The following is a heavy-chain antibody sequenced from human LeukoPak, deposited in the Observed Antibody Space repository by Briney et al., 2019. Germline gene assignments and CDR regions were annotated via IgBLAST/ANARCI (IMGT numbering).Heavy chain of an antibody. CDR1: GGSISSGSYY. CDR3: ARDGTRRYMDV. J-gene: IGHJ6*03. D-gene: IGHD1-14*01. Sequence: PSQTLSLTCTVSGGSISSGSYYWSWIRQPAGKGLEWIGRICTGGSTNYNPSLKSRVTISVDTSKNQFSLKLSSVAAADTAVYYRARDGTRRYMDVWGKGTTVTVSS. V-gene: IGHV4-61*02. CDR2: ICTGGST.